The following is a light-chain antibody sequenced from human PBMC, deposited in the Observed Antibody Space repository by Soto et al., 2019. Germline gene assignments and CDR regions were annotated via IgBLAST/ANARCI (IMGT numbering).Light chain of an antibody. CDR2: GAS. V-gene: IGKV3-15*01. CDR3: QQYNNYWA. CDR1: QNVNKN. Sequence: EVVMTQSPATLSVSPGERATLSCRASQNVNKNLAWYQQKPGQAPRLLIYGASIRATGIPVRFSGSGSGTEFTLTISSLQSEDFAVYYCQQYNNYWAFGQGTKVEIK. J-gene: IGKJ1*01.